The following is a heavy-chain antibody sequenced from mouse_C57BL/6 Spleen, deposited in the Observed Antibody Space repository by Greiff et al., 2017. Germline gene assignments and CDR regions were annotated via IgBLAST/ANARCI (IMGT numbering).Heavy chain of an antibody. D-gene: IGHD1-1*01. V-gene: IGHV5-4*01. CDR1: GFTFSSYA. J-gene: IGHJ2*01. Sequence: EVQRVESGGGLVKPGGSLKLSCAASGFTFSSYAMSWVRQTPEKRLEWVATISDGGSYTYYPDNVKGRFTLSRDNAKNNLYLQMSHLKSEDTAMYYCAREGYGSWGQGTTLTVSS. CDR2: ISDGGSYT. CDR3: AREGYGS.